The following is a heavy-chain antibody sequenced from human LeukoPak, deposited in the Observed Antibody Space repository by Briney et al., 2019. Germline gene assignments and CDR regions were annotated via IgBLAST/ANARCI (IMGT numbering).Heavy chain of an antibody. J-gene: IGHJ4*02. CDR3: ARGSIRAFDY. CDR2: IYSGGTT. V-gene: IGHV3-53*01. Sequence: SGASLRLSCAASGFTVSSNYMSWVRQAPGKGLEWVSVIYSGGTTYYADSVKGRFTISRDNSKNTLYLQMNSLRAEDTAVYYCARGSIRAFDYWGQGTLVTVSS. CDR1: GFTVSSNY.